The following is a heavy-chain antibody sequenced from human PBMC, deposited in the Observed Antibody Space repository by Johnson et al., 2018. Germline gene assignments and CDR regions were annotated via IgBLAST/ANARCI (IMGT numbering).Heavy chain of an antibody. D-gene: IGHD2-15*01. V-gene: IGHV3-23*04. CDR1: GITFSKYA. Sequence: EVQLVESGGGWVQPGGSLRLSCAASGITFSKYAMSWVRQAPGKGLEWVSVISDSGASTQYADSVKGRFTISRDNSKNTLYLQMNSLRAEDTAVYSCATRKYCSGSNTCLTLYYYYYMDVWGKGTTVTVSS. CDR2: ISDSGAST. CDR3: ATRKYCSGSNTCLTLYYYYYMDV. J-gene: IGHJ6*03.